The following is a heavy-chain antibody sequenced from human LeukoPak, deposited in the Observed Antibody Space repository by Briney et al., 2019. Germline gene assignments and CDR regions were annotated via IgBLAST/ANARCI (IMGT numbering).Heavy chain of an antibody. Sequence: GGSLRLSCAASGFTFSSYELYWVRQAPGKGLEWISYISSSSTIIKYADSVRGRFTISRDDARESLYLQMSSLRADDTAIYYCGASRQYVGAFDIWGQGTLVTVSS. D-gene: IGHD3-16*01. J-gene: IGHJ3*02. CDR1: GFTFSSYE. CDR3: GASRQYVGAFDI. CDR2: ISSSSTII. V-gene: IGHV3-48*03.